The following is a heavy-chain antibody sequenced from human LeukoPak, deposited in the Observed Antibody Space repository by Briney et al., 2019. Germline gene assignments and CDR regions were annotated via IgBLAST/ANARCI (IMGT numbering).Heavy chain of an antibody. J-gene: IGHJ4*02. CDR3: ARQNTPHGNFDY. CDR1: GFTLSNYA. Sequence: PGGSLRLFCAASGFTLSNYAMHWVRQPAGKGLEWVSAIGTAGDTFYPGSVKGRFTISRDNAKKSLFLQMNSLRAEDTAVYYCARQNTPHGNFDYWGQGTLVTVSS. V-gene: IGHV3-13*01. CDR2: IGTAGDT. D-gene: IGHD1-26*01.